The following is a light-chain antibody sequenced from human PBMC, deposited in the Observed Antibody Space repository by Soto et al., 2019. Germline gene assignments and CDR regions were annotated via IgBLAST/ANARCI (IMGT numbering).Light chain of an antibody. CDR3: QQYNSHPYT. V-gene: IGKV1-5*03. J-gene: IGKJ2*01. CDR2: KAS. Sequence: DIQMTQSPCTLSASVGSRVTITCRASQSISSWLAWYQQKPGKAPKLLIYKASSLESGVPSRFSGSGSGTEFTLTISSLQPDDFATYYCQQYNSHPYTFGQGNKLEIK. CDR1: QSISSW.